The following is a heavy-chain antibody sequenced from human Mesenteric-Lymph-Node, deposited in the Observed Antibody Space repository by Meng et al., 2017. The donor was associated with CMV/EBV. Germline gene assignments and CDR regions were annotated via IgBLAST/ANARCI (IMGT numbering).Heavy chain of an antibody. CDR1: GDSISSSSYY. CDR2: IYYNGVT. CDR3: ARRWGSGGFDY. V-gene: IGHV4-39*01. Sequence: SETLSLTCTVSGDSISSSSYYWGWIRQPPGKGLEWIGTIYYNGVTYYNPSLESRVTISVDTSKNQFSLKLSSVTAADTAVYYCARRWGSGGFDYWGQGTLVTVSS. J-gene: IGHJ4*02. D-gene: IGHD3-16*01.